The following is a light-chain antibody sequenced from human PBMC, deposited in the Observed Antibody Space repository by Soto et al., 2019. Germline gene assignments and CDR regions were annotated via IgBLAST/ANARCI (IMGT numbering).Light chain of an antibody. J-gene: IGLJ1*01. CDR2: DVT. CDR3: CSYAGNYIYV. V-gene: IGLV2-11*01. Sequence: QSALTQPRSVSGSPGQSVTISCTGTNSDVGGYDYVSWYQQHPGKAPKLMIYDVTKRPSGVPHRFSGSKSGNTASLTISGLQADDEADYYCCSYAGNYIYVFGTGTKLTVL. CDR1: NSDVGGYDY.